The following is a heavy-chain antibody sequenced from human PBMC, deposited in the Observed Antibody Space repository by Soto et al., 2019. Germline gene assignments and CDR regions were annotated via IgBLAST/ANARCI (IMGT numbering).Heavy chain of an antibody. J-gene: IGHJ4*02. Sequence: ASVKVSCKASGYTCSIYAMHCVLQAPGQRLEWMGWINAGYGNTKSSQKFQDRVTISRDTSASTAYMELTSLRSEDTAVYYCARDTGDGTFDFWGQGTLVTVSS. V-gene: IGHV1-3*01. CDR1: GYTCSIYA. CDR2: INAGYGNT. CDR3: ARDTGDGTFDF. D-gene: IGHD7-27*01.